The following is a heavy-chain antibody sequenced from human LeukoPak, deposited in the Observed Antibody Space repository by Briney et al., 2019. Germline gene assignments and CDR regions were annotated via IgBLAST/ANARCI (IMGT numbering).Heavy chain of an antibody. Sequence: GGSLRLSCAASGFTFSSCSMNWVRQAPGKGLEWVSYISSSSSTIYYADSVKGRFTISRDNAKNSLYLQMNSLRAEDTAVYYCARDSGQDYGQDYYFDYWGQGTLVTVSS. CDR2: ISSSSSTI. CDR3: ARDSGQDYGQDYYFDY. D-gene: IGHD4/OR15-4a*01. J-gene: IGHJ4*02. V-gene: IGHV3-48*01. CDR1: GFTFSSCS.